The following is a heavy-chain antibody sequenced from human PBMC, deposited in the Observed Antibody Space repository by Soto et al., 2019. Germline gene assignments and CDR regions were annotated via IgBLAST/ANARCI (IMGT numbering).Heavy chain of an antibody. J-gene: IGHJ6*02. D-gene: IGHD3-22*01. CDR1: GFTFSGSA. CDR2: IRSKANSYAT. Sequence: EVQLVESGGGLVQPGGSLKLSCAASGFTFSGSAMHWVRQASGKGLEWVGRIRSKANSYATAYAASVKGRFTISRDDSKNTAYLQMNSLKTEDTAVYYCRYYDSSPKHYYYYGMDVWCQGTTVTVSS. V-gene: IGHV3-73*02. CDR3: RYYDSSPKHYYYYGMDV.